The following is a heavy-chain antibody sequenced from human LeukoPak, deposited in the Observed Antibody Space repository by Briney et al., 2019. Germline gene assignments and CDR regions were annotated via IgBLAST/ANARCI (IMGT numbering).Heavy chain of an antibody. CDR1: GFTFSSYE. J-gene: IGHJ4*02. CDR2: ISSSVSTI. D-gene: IGHD6-13*01. Sequence: QTGGSLRLSCAASGFTFSSYEMNWVRQAPGKGLEWVSYISSSVSTIYYADSVKGRFTISRDNAKNSLYLQMNSLRAEDTAVYYCARVDSRTAQFDYWGQGTLVTVSS. CDR3: ARVDSRTAQFDY. V-gene: IGHV3-48*03.